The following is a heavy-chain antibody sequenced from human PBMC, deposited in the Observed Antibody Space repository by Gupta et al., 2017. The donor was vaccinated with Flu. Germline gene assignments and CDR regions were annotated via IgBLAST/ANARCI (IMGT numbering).Heavy chain of an antibody. V-gene: IGHV4-59*01. CDR2: IYYSGST. Sequence: GGSISSYYWSWIRQPPGKGLEWIGYIYYSGSTNYNPSLKSRVTISVDTSKNKVSLKLSSVTAADTAVYYCARGMNSGDDLGTLFYGGQGTLVTVYS. CDR1: GGSISSYY. D-gene: IGHD5-12*01. CDR3: ARGMNSGDDLGTLFY. J-gene: IGHJ4*02.